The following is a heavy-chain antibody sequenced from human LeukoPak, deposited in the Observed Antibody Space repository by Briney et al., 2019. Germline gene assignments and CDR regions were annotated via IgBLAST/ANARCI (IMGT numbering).Heavy chain of an antibody. V-gene: IGHV4-31*03. CDR3: ARVGSGSYYNLFDY. CDR2: IYYSGST. J-gene: IGHJ4*02. CDR1: GGSISSGGYY. D-gene: IGHD3-10*01. Sequence: SQTLSLTCPVSGGSISSGGYYWSWTREHPGKGLDGIGYIYYSGSTYYNPCLKSRVTVAVDTSQNQFSLKLSSVTAADTAVYYCARVGSGSYYNLFDYWGQGALVTVSS.